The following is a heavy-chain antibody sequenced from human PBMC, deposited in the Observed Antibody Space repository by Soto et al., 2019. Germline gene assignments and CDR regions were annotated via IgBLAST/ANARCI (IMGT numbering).Heavy chain of an antibody. J-gene: IGHJ4*02. CDR2: ISGSGGST. CDR1: GFTFSSYA. V-gene: IGHV3-23*01. Sequence: EVHLLESGGGSMQPGGSLRLSCTASGFTFSSYAMSWVHQAPGKGLEWVSGISGSGGSTDYADFVKGRFTISRDNSKNTLFLQMNSLRAADTAVYYCATLSGAYYSIPGNSALDYWGQGIRVTVSS. CDR3: ATLSGAYYSIPGNSALDY. D-gene: IGHD3-22*01.